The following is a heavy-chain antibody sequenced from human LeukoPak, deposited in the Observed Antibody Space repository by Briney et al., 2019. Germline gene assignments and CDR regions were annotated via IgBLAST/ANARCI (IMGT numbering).Heavy chain of an antibody. Sequence: GGSLRLSCAASGFTFSSYSMNWVRQAPGKGLEWVSYISSSSSTIYYADSVKGRFTISRDNAKNSLYLQMNSLRAEDTAVYYCAKDRPTWPIDYWGQGTLVTVSS. CDR1: GFTFSSYS. CDR3: AKDRPTWPIDY. CDR2: ISSSSSTI. J-gene: IGHJ4*02. D-gene: IGHD5-12*01. V-gene: IGHV3-48*04.